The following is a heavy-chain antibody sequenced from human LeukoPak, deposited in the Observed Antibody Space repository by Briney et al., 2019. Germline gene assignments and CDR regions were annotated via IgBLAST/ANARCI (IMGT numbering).Heavy chain of an antibody. CDR1: GFTFSSYA. D-gene: IGHD3-16*01. V-gene: IGHV3-23*01. J-gene: IGHJ3*02. CDR3: AKTRGGNNVFDI. CDR2: ISGSGCST. Sequence: GGSLRLSCAASGFTFSSYAMNWVRQAPGKGLEWVSGISGSGCSTYYADSVKGRFTISRDNSNNTLYLQMNSLRAEDTAVYYCAKTRGGNNVFDIWGQGTMVTVSS.